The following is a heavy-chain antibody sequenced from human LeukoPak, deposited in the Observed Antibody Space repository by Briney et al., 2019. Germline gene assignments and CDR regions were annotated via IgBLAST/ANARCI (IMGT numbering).Heavy chain of an antibody. V-gene: IGHV4-39*07. Sequence: SETLSLTCTVSGGSISSSGYYWGWVRQPPGKELEWIGSIYYSGSSHYNPSLKSRVSMSRDTAKNQFSLNLSSVTAADTAVYYCARVGVTADFDYWGQGTLVAVSS. J-gene: IGHJ4*02. CDR3: ARVGVTADFDY. D-gene: IGHD1-26*01. CDR1: GGSISSSGYY. CDR2: IYYSGSS.